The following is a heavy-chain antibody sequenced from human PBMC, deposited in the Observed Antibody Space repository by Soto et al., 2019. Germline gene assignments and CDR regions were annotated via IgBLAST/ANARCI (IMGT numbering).Heavy chain of an antibody. D-gene: IGHD2-2*01. J-gene: IGHJ6*02. Sequence: QVQLVESGGGVVQPGRSLRLSCAASGFTFSSYAMHWDRQAPGKGLEWLAVISYDGSNKYYADSVKGRFTISRDNSKNTLYLQMNSLRAEDTAVYYCARERTYQLLYYYYFYGMDVWGQGTTVTVSS. CDR3: ARERTYQLLYYYYFYGMDV. V-gene: IGHV3-30-3*01. CDR1: GFTFSSYA. CDR2: ISYDGSNK.